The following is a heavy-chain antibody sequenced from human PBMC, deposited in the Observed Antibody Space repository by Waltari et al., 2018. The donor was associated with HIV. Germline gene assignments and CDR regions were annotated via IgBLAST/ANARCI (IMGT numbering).Heavy chain of an antibody. CDR3: AKDHSALRIAGARGYYGMDV. CDR2: ISGSGGST. CDR1: GFTFSSYV. D-gene: IGHD6-13*01. Sequence: AASGFTFSSYVMSWVRQAPGKGLEWVSGISGSGGSTYYVDSVKGRFTISRDNSKNTLYLQMNSLRAEDTAVYYCAKDHSALRIAGARGYYGMDVWGQGTTVTVSS. J-gene: IGHJ6*02. V-gene: IGHV3-23*01.